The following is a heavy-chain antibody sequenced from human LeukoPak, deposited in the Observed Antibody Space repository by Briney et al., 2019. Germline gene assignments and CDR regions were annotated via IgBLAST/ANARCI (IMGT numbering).Heavy chain of an antibody. D-gene: IGHD6-13*01. CDR1: GYTFTYRY. V-gene: IGHV1-45*02. J-gene: IGHJ4*02. CDR2: ITPFNGNT. Sequence: ASVKVSCKASGYTFTYRYLHWVRQAPGQALEWMGWITPFNGNTNYAQKFQDRVTITRDRSMSTAYMELSSLRSEDTAMYYCAGGEQQLPEYWGQGTLVTVSS. CDR3: AGGEQQLPEY.